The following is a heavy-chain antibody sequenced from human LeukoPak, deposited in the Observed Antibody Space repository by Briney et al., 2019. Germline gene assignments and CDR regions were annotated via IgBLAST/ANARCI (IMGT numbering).Heavy chain of an antibody. CDR3: AREWHPGIVGADGLDY. Sequence: GGSLRLSCAVSGFTFSNFWMSWVRQAPGRGLEWVANIHPEGNEKYHVESVKGRFTISRDNAKNSLYLQMNSLRAEDTAVYYCAREWHPGIVGADGLDYWGQGTLVTVSS. CDR1: GFTFSNFW. D-gene: IGHD1-26*01. CDR2: IHPEGNEK. V-gene: IGHV3-7*01. J-gene: IGHJ4*02.